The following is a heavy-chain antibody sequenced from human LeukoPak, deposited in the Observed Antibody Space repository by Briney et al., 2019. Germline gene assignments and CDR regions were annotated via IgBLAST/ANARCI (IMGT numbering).Heavy chain of an antibody. CDR3: AKANWVSNADAVW. V-gene: IGHV3-23*01. CDR2: ISGSGGST. Sequence: GGSLRLSCAASGFTFSSYAMSWVRQAPGKGLEWVSAISGSGGSTYYADSVKGRFTLSRDDSRNTVYLQMNNLRVEDTAVYYCAKANWVSNADAVWWGQGTLVTVSS. CDR1: GFTFSSYA. J-gene: IGHJ4*02. D-gene: IGHD1-1*01.